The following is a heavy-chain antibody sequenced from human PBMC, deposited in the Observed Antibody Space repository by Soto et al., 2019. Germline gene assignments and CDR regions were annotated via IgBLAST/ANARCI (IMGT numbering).Heavy chain of an antibody. CDR1: GFTFSSYA. CDR3: AKDGQYYYDSSGYGFDY. Sequence: PGGSLRLSCAASGFTFSSYAMGWVRQAPGKGLEWVSAISGSRSTYYADSVKGRFTISRDNSKNTLFLQMNSLRAEDTAVYYCAKDGQYYYDSSGYGFDYWGQGTLVTVSS. D-gene: IGHD3-22*01. V-gene: IGHV3-23*01. J-gene: IGHJ4*02. CDR2: ISGSRST.